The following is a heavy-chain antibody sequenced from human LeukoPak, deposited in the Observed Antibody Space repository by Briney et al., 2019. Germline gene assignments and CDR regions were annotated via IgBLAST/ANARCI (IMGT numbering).Heavy chain of an antibody. V-gene: IGHV1-2*06. CDR3: ARDSSGGYYYMDV. D-gene: IGHD2-15*01. Sequence: ASVKVFCKASGYTFIGYYIHWVGQAPGQGLEWMGRINSNSGGTNYARKFQGRVTMTRDTSISTAYMELNSLISDDTAVYYCARDSSGGYYYMDVWGKGTTVTVSS. J-gene: IGHJ6*03. CDR1: GYTFIGYY. CDR2: INSNSGGT.